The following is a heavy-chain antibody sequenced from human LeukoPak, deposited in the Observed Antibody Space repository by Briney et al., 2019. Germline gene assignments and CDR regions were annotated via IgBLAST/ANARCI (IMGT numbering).Heavy chain of an antibody. D-gene: IGHD3-10*01. CDR3: AREAVRGKSFDY. CDR2: IYYSGST. CDR1: GGSISTYY. J-gene: IGHJ4*02. V-gene: IGHV4-59*12. Sequence: SETLSLTCTVSGGSISTYYWNWIRQPPGKGLEWIGYIYYSGSTNYSPSLKSRVTISVDTSKNQFSLKLSSVTAADTAVYYCAREAVRGKSFDYWGQGTLVTVSS.